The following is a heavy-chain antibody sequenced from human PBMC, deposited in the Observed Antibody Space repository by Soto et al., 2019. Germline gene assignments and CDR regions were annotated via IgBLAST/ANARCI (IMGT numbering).Heavy chain of an antibody. V-gene: IGHV4-31*03. Sequence: SEPLSLTCTVSGGSISSGGYYWSLIRQHPGKGLEWIGYIYYSGSTYYNPSLKSRVTISVDTSKNQFSLKLSSVTAADTAVYYCASFYGSGSYLLDYWGQGTLVTVSS. J-gene: IGHJ4*02. CDR1: GGSISSGGYY. D-gene: IGHD3-10*01. CDR2: IYYSGST. CDR3: ASFYGSGSYLLDY.